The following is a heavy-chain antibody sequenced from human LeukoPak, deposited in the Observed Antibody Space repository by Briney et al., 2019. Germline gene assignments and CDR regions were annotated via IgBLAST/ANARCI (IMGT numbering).Heavy chain of an antibody. V-gene: IGHV3-21*01. CDR2: ISSSSSYI. CDR1: GFTFSSYS. Sequence: GGSLRLYCAASGFTFSSYSMNWVRQAPGGGLEWVSSISSSSSYIYYADSVKGRFTISRDNATNTLYLQMNNLRAEDTAVYYCARGRYYGMDVWGQGTTVTVS. CDR3: ARGRYYGMDV. J-gene: IGHJ6*02.